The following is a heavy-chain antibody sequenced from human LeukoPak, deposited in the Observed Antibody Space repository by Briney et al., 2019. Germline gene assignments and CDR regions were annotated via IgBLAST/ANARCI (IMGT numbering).Heavy chain of an antibody. CDR2: ISGSGGST. D-gene: IGHD3-22*01. CDR1: GFTFRKYS. CDR3: AKDLSASDSSGYYVDYFDY. J-gene: IGHJ4*02. Sequence: GGSLRLSCAASGFTFRKYSMNWVRQAPGKGLEWVSAISGSGGSTYYADSVKGRFTISRDNSKNTLYLQMNSLRAEDTAVYYCAKDLSASDSSGYYVDYFDYWGQGTLVTVSS. V-gene: IGHV3-23*01.